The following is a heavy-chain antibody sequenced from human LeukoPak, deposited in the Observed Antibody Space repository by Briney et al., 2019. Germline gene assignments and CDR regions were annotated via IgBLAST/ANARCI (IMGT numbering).Heavy chain of an antibody. CDR2: IWYDGSNK. V-gene: IGHV3-33*06. J-gene: IGHJ4*02. D-gene: IGHD2-15*01. CDR1: GFTFSTYG. Sequence: GGSLRLSCEASGFTFSTYGMHWVRQAPGKGLEWVAVIWYDGSNKNYADSVKGRFTISRDNSKNTLYLQMNSLSADDTAVYYCAKVGHPNTVVVVVAADFDFWGQGTLVTVSS. CDR3: AKVGHPNTVVVVVAADFDF.